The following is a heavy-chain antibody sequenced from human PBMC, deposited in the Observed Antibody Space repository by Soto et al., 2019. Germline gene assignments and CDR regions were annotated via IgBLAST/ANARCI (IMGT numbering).Heavy chain of an antibody. Sequence: QVPLVQSGAEVKRPGASVKVSCKASGYIFTTYGVTWVRQAPGQGLEWIGWISPHNGETKYVQKFQGRVTMTTDTSTSTAYMELKTLRSDDTAVYYCARWITGSYSDWFDPWGQGTLVTVSS. CDR1: GYIFTTYG. V-gene: IGHV1-18*04. D-gene: IGHD1-26*01. CDR3: ARWITGSYSDWFDP. CDR2: ISPHNGET. J-gene: IGHJ5*02.